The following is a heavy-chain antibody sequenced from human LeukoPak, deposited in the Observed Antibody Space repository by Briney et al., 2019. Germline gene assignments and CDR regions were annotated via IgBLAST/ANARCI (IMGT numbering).Heavy chain of an antibody. Sequence: ASVKVSCKASGGTYSSYAISWVRQAPGQGLEWMGWMNPNSGRTGYAQNFQGRITITRNTSISTAYMELSSLRSEDTAVYYCTRETSSGYFDYWGQGTLVTVSS. V-gene: IGHV1-8*03. CDR2: MNPNSGRT. CDR1: GGTYSSYA. J-gene: IGHJ4*02. CDR3: TRETSSGYFDY.